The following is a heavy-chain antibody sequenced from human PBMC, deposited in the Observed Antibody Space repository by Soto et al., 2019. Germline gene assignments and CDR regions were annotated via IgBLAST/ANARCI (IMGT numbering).Heavy chain of an antibody. V-gene: IGHV4-30-2*01. CDR3: ARAHYGDYGYGMDV. J-gene: IGHJ6*02. Sequence: QLQLQESGSGLVKPSQTLSLTCAVCGGSISSGGYSWSWIRQPPGKGLEWIGYIYHSGSTYYNPSLKSRVTISVDRSKNQFSLKLSSVTAADTAVYYCARAHYGDYGYGMDVWGQGTTVTVSS. D-gene: IGHD4-17*01. CDR1: GGSISSGGYS. CDR2: IYHSGST.